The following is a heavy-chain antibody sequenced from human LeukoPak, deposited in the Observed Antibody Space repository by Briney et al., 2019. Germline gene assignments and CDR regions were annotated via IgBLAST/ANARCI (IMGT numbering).Heavy chain of an antibody. CDR3: ARDRCSSTSCYTLYYYYYYYMDV. Sequence: SETLSLTCTVSGGSISSYYWSWIRQPAGKGLEWIGRIYTSGSTNYNPSLKSRVTMSVDTSKNQFSLKLSSVTAADTAVYYCARDRCSSTSCYTLYYYYYYYMDVWGKGTTVTVSS. J-gene: IGHJ6*03. D-gene: IGHD2-2*02. CDR1: GGSISSYY. CDR2: IYTSGST. V-gene: IGHV4-4*07.